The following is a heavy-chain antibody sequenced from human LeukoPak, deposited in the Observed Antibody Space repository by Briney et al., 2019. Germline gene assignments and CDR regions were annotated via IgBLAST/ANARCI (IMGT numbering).Heavy chain of an antibody. V-gene: IGHV1-18*01. Sequence: ASVKVSCKASGYTFTSYGISWVRQAPGQGLEWMGWISAYNGNTNYAQKLQGRVTMTTDTSTSTAYMELRSLRSDDTAVYYCARDAPVGYSSSWYYDYWGQGTLVTVSS. J-gene: IGHJ4*02. CDR3: ARDAPVGYSSSWYYDY. CDR1: GYTFTSYG. CDR2: ISAYNGNT. D-gene: IGHD6-13*01.